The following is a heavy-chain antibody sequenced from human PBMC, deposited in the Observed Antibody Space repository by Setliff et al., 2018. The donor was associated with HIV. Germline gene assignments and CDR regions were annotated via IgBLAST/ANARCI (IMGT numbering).Heavy chain of an antibody. CDR2: IDYSGSA. V-gene: IGHV4-31*03. CDR1: SGSISSGTYY. J-gene: IGHJ4*02. Sequence: SETLSLTCTVSSGSISSGTYYWSWIRQYPGKGLEWIGYIDYSGSAFYNPSLESRLIMSVDPSKNQFSLKLTSVPAADTAVYYCARGRYFRDISDSLFDFWGQGTLVTVSS. CDR3: ARGRYFRDISDSLFDF. D-gene: IGHD2-21*01.